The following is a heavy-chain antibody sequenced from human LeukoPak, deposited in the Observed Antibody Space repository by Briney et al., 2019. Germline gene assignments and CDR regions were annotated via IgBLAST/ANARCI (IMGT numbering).Heavy chain of an antibody. V-gene: IGHV4-34*08. Sequence: SETLSLTCAVYGGTFSGYYWSWIRQPPGKGLEWIGEINHSGNTNYNPSLKSRVTISIDTSKNQFSLKLSSVTAADTAVYYCAKTTRDGYPFDYWGQGTLVTVSS. CDR2: INHSGNT. CDR3: AKTTRDGYPFDY. CDR1: GGTFSGYY. D-gene: IGHD5-24*01. J-gene: IGHJ4*02.